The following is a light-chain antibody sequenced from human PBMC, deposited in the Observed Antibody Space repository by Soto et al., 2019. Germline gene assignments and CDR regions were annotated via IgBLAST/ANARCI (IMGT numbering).Light chain of an antibody. V-gene: IGKV3-20*01. CDR2: GAS. CDR3: QQYGSSSQT. J-gene: IGKJ1*01. Sequence: IELPQSPSPMCKPPGERFTVSCRVSQSVTSNYLSWYQQQPGQSPRLLIFGASIRDTGVPDRFSGSGSGTDFTLTISRLEPEDFAVYYCQQYGSSSQTFGQGTKVDIK. CDR1: QSVTSNY.